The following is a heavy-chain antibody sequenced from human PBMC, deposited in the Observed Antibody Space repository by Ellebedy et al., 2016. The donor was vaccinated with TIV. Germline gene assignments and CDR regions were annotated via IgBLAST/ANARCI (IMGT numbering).Heavy chain of an antibody. CDR2: IYPGDDDT. V-gene: IGHV5-51*01. Sequence: GESLKISCQGSGYRFTSYWIGWVRQMPGKGLEWMGIIYPGDDDTRYSPSFQGQVTISADKSSSTAYLQWSRLKASDSAMYYCATQYGGGGHDGFDIWGQGTTVIVSS. J-gene: IGHJ3*02. D-gene: IGHD4-23*01. CDR3: ATQYGGGGHDGFDI. CDR1: GYRFTSYW.